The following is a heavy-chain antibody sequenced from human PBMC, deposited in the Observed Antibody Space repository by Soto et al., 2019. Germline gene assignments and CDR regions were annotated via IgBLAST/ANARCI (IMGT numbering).Heavy chain of an antibody. Sequence: GESLKISCKGSGDSFTSYWSGWVRQMPGEGLEWMGIIYPGDSDTRYSPPFQGQVTISADKSISTAYLQWSSLKASDTAMYYCARPQLPWAYYYDSSGYPDAFDIWGQGTMVT. V-gene: IGHV5-51*01. J-gene: IGHJ3*02. CDR3: ARPQLPWAYYYDSSGYPDAFDI. D-gene: IGHD3-22*01. CDR1: GDSFTSYW. CDR2: IYPGDSDT.